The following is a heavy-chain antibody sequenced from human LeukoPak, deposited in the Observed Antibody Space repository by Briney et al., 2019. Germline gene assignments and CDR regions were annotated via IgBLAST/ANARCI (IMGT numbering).Heavy chain of an antibody. CDR2: IIPIFGTP. Sequence: SVKVSCKASGGTFSSYAISWVPQAPGQGLEWMGGIIPIFGTPNYAQKFQGRVTITADESTSTAYMELSSLRSEDTAVYYCARYYCSGGSCSYYFDYWGQGTLVTVSS. CDR1: GGTFSSYA. CDR3: ARYYCSGGSCSYYFDY. V-gene: IGHV1-69*13. J-gene: IGHJ4*02. D-gene: IGHD2-15*01.